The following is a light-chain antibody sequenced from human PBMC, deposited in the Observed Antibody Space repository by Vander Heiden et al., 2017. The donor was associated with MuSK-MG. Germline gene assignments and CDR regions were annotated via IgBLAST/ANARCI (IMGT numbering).Light chain of an antibody. CDR1: QSISSY. J-gene: IGKJ1*01. Sequence: DIQMTQSSSSLSASVGDRVTITCRASQSISSYLNWYQQKPGKAPKLLIYAASSLQSGVPSRFSGSGSGTDFTLTISSLQPEDFATYYCQQSDSTPHTFGQGTKVEIK. V-gene: IGKV1-39*01. CDR3: QQSDSTPHT. CDR2: AAS.